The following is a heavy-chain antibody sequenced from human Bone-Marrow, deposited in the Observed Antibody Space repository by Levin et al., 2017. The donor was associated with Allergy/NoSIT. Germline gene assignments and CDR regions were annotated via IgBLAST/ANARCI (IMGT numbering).Heavy chain of an antibody. D-gene: IGHD1-26*01. CDR3: ARVPVGRSYYYYVYYFDV. CDR2: ISSNGGST. CDR1: GFTFSTYA. V-gene: IGHV3-64*02. Sequence: GESLKISCAASGFTFSTYAMHWVRQAPGKGLEYVSAISSNGGSTSYADSVQGRFTISRDNSKNTLYLQMASLRADDMAVYYCARVPVGRSYYYYVYYFDVWGTGTTVTVSS. J-gene: IGHJ6*03.